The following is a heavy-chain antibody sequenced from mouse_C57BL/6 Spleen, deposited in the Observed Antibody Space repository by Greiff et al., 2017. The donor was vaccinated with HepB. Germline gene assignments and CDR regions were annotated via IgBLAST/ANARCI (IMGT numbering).Heavy chain of an antibody. D-gene: IGHD1-1*01. V-gene: IGHV5-17*01. CDR1: GFTFSDYG. CDR3: ARNNYGSSYAYAMDY. CDR2: ISSGSSTI. J-gene: IGHJ4*01. Sequence: EVKLMESGGGLVKPGGSLKLSCAASGFTFSDYGMHWVRQAPEKGLEWVAYISSGSSTIYYADTVKGRFTISRDNAKNTLFLQMTSLRSEDTAMYYCARNNYGSSYAYAMDYWGQGTSVTVSS.